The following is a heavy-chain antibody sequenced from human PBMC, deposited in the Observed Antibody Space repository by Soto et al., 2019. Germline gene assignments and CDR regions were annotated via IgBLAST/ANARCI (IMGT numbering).Heavy chain of an antibody. D-gene: IGHD6-6*01. J-gene: IGHJ4*02. CDR2: INPNNGDT. V-gene: IGHV1-2*02. CDR1: GYPFTDYY. Sequence: GASVKVSCKASGYPFTDYYMHWVRQAPGQGLEWMGWINPNNGDTNYAQKFQGRVTVTRDTSISTVYMEVSRLRSDDTAVYYCARSVSFIAPRPDYWGQGTLVTVSA. CDR3: ARSVSFIAPRPDY.